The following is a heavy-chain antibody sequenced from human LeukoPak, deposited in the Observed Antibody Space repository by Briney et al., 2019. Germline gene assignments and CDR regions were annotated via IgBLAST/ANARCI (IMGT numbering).Heavy chain of an antibody. CDR1: GFTFSSYW. CDR2: INSDGSTT. Sequence: QPGGSLRLSCAASGFTFSSYWMHWVRQAPGKRLVWVSRINSDGSTTTYADSMKGRFTISRDNAKNTLYLQMNSLRAEDTAVYYCAVKWTYDGFDIWGQGTMVTVSS. J-gene: IGHJ3*02. D-gene: IGHD1-26*01. V-gene: IGHV3-74*01. CDR3: AVKWTYDGFDI.